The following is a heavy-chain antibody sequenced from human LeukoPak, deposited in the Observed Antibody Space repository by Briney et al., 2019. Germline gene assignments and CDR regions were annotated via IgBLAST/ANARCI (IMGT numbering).Heavy chain of an antibody. CDR3: AKDLVGYCSGGSCSGMDV. CDR1: GFTFSSYG. V-gene: IGHV3-30*18. D-gene: IGHD2-15*01. CDR2: ISYDGSNN. Sequence: GGSLRLSCAASGFTFSSYGMHWVRQAPGKGLEWVAVISYDGSNNYYADSVKGRFTVSRDNSKNTLYLQMNSLRAEDTAVHYCAKDLVGYCSGGSCSGMDVWGQGTTVTVSS. J-gene: IGHJ6*02.